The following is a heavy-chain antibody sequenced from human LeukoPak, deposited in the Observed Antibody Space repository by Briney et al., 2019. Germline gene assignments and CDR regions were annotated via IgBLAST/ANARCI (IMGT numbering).Heavy chain of an antibody. Sequence: SETLSFTCTVSGGSISSYYWSWIRQPPGKGLEWIGYIYYSGSTNYNPSLKSRVTISVDTSKNQFSLKLSSVTAADTVVYYCARQYLFRERWLQLYAFDIWGQGTMVTVSS. CDR3: ARQYLFRERWLQLYAFDI. CDR1: GGSISSYY. J-gene: IGHJ3*02. D-gene: IGHD5-24*01. CDR2: IYYSGST. V-gene: IGHV4-59*08.